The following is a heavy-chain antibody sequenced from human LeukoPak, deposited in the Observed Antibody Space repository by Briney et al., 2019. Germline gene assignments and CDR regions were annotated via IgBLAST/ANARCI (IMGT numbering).Heavy chain of an antibody. V-gene: IGHV3-30*02. Sequence: GGSLRLSCAASGFTFSNYGMNWVRQAPGKGLEWVAFIRDGSNKYYADSVKGRFTISRDNFKNTLYLQMNSLRPEDTAVYYCAKDWGVYFDYWGQGTLVTVSS. CDR3: AKDWGVYFDY. CDR2: IRDGSNK. CDR1: GFTFSNYG. D-gene: IGHD3-16*01. J-gene: IGHJ4*02.